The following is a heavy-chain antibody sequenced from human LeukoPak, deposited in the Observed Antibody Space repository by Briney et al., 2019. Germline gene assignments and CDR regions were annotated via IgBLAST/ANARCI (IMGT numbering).Heavy chain of an antibody. D-gene: IGHD1-1*01. Sequence: GGSLRVSCAASGFTFSSYAMSWVREAPARGLEWVSSLRGNGDTFYADSVKGRFTLSRDDSRNTVYLQLNNLRVEDTAVYYCAKARWVSNADAVLWGQGTVVTVSS. CDR1: GFTFSSYA. V-gene: IGHV3-23*01. CDR2: LRGNGDT. CDR3: AKARWVSNADAVL. J-gene: IGHJ4*02.